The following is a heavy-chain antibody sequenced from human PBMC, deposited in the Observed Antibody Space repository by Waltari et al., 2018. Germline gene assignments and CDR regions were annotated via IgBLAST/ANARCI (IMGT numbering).Heavy chain of an antibody. Sequence: EVEMVESGGGLVQPGGSLRLSCAASVFTFSSHLMHWVRQGPGKGLVWVARINDDGSRTAYADSVKGRVTISRDNAKNILYLEMSSLTAEDTAVYYCGRESTTDWYVDHWGQGTLVTVSS. CDR1: VFTFSSHL. D-gene: IGHD3-9*01. CDR2: INDDGSRT. V-gene: IGHV3-74*01. J-gene: IGHJ4*02. CDR3: GRESTTDWYVDH.